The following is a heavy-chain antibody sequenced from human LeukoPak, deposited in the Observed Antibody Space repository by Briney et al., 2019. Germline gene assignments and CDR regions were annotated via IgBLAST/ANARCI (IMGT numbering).Heavy chain of an antibody. D-gene: IGHD2-2*01. CDR2: IYYSGST. J-gene: IGHJ5*02. Sequence: SETLSLNCTVSGGSISSGDYYWSWIRQPPGKGLEWIGYIYYSGSTHYNPSLKSRVTISVDTSKNQFSLKLSSVTAADTAVYYCARVVVRCSSTSCYLKDNWFDPWGQGTLVTVPS. CDR1: GGSISSGDYY. V-gene: IGHV4-30-4*08. CDR3: ARVVVRCSSTSCYLKDNWFDP.